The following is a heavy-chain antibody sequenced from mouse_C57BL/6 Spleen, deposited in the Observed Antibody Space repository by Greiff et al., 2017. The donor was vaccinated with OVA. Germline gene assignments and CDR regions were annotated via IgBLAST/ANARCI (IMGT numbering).Heavy chain of an antibody. J-gene: IGHJ2*01. CDR1: GFTFSDYG. Sequence: EVQGVESGGGLVKPGGSLKLSCAASGFTFSDYGMHWVRQAPEKGLEWVAYISSGSSTIYYADTVKGRFTISRDNAKNTLFLQMTSLRSEDTAMYYCAREGNYYGSSYYFDYWGQGTTLTVSS. D-gene: IGHD1-1*01. CDR3: AREGNYYGSSYYFDY. CDR2: ISSGSSTI. V-gene: IGHV5-17*01.